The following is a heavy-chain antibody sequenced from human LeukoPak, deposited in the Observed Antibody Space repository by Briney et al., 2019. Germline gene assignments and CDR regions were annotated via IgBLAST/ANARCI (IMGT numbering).Heavy chain of an antibody. CDR3: ARRAVAGEFGLIDY. D-gene: IGHD6-19*01. Sequence: GGSLRLSRAASGFTFDDYGMSWVRQAPGKGLEWVSGINWNGGSTGYADSVKGRFTISRDNAKNSLYLQMNSLRAEDTALYYCARRAVAGEFGLIDYWGQGTLVTVSS. J-gene: IGHJ4*02. V-gene: IGHV3-20*04. CDR1: GFTFDDYG. CDR2: INWNGGST.